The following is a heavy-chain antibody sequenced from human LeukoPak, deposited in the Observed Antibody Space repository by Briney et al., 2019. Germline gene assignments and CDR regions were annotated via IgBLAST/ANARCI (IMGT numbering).Heavy chain of an antibody. CDR2: IKSKTADRTT. CDR1: GFTFSNAW. CDR3: VTDSKLDYFDY. Sequence: GGSLRLSCAASGFTFSNAWMSWVRQAPGKGLEWVGRIKSKTADRTTDYAAPVKGRFTISSDDSKNPLYLQMNSLKTDETAGYYCVTDSKLDYFDYGGQGTPVTVSS. J-gene: IGHJ4*02. D-gene: IGHD6-13*01. V-gene: IGHV3-15*01.